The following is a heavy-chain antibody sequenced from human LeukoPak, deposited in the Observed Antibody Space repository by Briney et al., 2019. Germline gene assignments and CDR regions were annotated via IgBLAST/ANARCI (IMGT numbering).Heavy chain of an antibody. CDR2: VSSSSSYI. D-gene: IGHD4-11*01. V-gene: IGHV3-21*01. Sequence: GGSLRLSCAASGFTFSSYSMNWVRQAPGKGLEWVSSVSSSSSYIYYADSVKGRFTISRDNAKNSLYLQMNSLRAEDTAVYYCARDPYSGLFDYWGQGTLVTVSS. J-gene: IGHJ4*02. CDR1: GFTFSSYS. CDR3: ARDPYSGLFDY.